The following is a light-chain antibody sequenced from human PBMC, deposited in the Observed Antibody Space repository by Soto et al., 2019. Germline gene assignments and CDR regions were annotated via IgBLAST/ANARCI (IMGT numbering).Light chain of an antibody. V-gene: IGKV3-20*01. CDR1: QTVRNNY. J-gene: IGKJ4*01. CDR2: AAS. CDR3: QQFSSYPLT. Sequence: EIVLTQSPATLSFSAWERATLSSRASQTVRNNYLAWYQQKPGQAPRLLIYAASSRATGVPDRFSGGGSGTDFTLTISRLESEDFAVYYRQQFSSYPLTFGGGTKVDTK.